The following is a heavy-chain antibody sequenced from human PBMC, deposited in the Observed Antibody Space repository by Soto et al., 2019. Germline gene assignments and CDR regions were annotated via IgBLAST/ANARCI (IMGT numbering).Heavy chain of an antibody. CDR2: INHSGST. Sequence: SDTLSLTCAVYGGSFSGYYWSWIRQPPGKGLEWIGEINHSGSTNYNPSLKSRVTISVDTSKNQFSLKLSPVTAADTAVYDCARGGYSYLFDPWGQGTLVTVSS. CDR1: GGSFSGYY. V-gene: IGHV4-34*01. J-gene: IGHJ5*02. D-gene: IGHD5-18*01. CDR3: ARGGYSYLFDP.